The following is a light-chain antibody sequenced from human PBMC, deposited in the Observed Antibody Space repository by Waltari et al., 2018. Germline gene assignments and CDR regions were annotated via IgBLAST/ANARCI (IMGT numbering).Light chain of an antibody. Sequence: EIVMTQSPATLSVSPGERATLSCRASESIASNLAWYQQNHGQDPRLLIYGESNRAPGVPARFSASGSGTDFTLTISSLQSEDVALYYCQHYNGWPPYTFGQGTRLEI. V-gene: IGKV3-15*01. CDR3: QHYNGWPPYT. CDR2: GES. J-gene: IGKJ2*01. CDR1: ESIASN.